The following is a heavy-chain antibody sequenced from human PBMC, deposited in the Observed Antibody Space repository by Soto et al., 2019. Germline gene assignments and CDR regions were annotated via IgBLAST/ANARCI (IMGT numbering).Heavy chain of an antibody. CDR2: IYYSGST. V-gene: IGHV4-30-4*01. CDR3: ARVDSLPVYRCVDV. J-gene: IGHJ6*02. CDR1: GDSIRSGNHY. Sequence: PSETLSLTCTVSGDSIRSGNHYWSWIRQPPGKGLEWIGYIYYSGSTYYSPSLKSRVTISVDTSKNQFSLKLNSVTAADTAVYYCARVDSLPVYRCVDVWVQGNKFTVFS. D-gene: IGHD3-9*01.